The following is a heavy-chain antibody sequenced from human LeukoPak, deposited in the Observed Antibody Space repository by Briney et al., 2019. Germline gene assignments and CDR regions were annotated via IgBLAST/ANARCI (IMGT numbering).Heavy chain of an antibody. J-gene: IGHJ6*04. Sequence: AVTVSFKASGGTFSIYAISWVRQAPGQGGEWMGGIIPIFGTANYAQKFQGRVTITADESTSTAYMELSSLRSEDTAVYYCATLGGIAVAWYYYGMDVWGKGTTVTVSS. V-gene: IGHV1-69*01. CDR2: IIPIFGTA. CDR3: ATLGGIAVAWYYYGMDV. D-gene: IGHD6-19*01. CDR1: GGTFSIYA.